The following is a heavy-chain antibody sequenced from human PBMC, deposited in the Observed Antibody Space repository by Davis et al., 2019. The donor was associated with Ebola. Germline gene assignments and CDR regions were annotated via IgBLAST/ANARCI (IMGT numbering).Heavy chain of an antibody. V-gene: IGHV3-9*01. CDR3: AKAYDFWSGPGIGWFDP. D-gene: IGHD3-3*01. Sequence: SLKISCVASGFTFDDHGMHWVRQAPGKGLEWVSGIDWNSARRGYGDSVKGRFTISRDNSKNTLYLQMNSLRAEDTAVYYCAKAYDFWSGPGIGWFDPWGQGTLVTVSS. CDR1: GFTFDDHG. J-gene: IGHJ5*02. CDR2: IDWNSARR.